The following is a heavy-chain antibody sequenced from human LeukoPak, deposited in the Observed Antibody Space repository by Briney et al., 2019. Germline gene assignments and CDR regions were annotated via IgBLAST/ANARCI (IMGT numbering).Heavy chain of an antibody. CDR1: GYTFTGYY. CDR2: INPNSGGT. V-gene: IGHV1-2*02. J-gene: IGHJ4*02. D-gene: IGHD3-9*01. Sequence: ASVKVSCKASGYTFTGYYMHWVRQAPGQGLEWMGWINPNSGGTNYAQKFQGRVTMTRDTSISTAYMELSRLRSDDTAVYYCARGDGYDILTGYTYYFDYWGQGTLVTVSP. CDR3: ARGDGYDILTGYTYYFDY.